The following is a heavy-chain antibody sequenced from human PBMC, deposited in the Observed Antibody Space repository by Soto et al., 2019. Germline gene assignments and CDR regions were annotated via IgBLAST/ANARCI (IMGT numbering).Heavy chain of an antibody. CDR2: INDDGDST. CDR1: GFSFNDYA. J-gene: IGHJ3*02. Sequence: EVQLLESGGGVVQPGGSLRLSCAASGFSFNDYAMTWVRQAPGKGLEWVSAINDDGDSTYYADSVKGRFTISRDNSKNKVFLEMNSLRAEDTAAYHCAKVVVMRAVNEALDIWGQGTMVTVSS. CDR3: AKVVVMRAVNEALDI. D-gene: IGHD3-22*01. V-gene: IGHV3-23*01.